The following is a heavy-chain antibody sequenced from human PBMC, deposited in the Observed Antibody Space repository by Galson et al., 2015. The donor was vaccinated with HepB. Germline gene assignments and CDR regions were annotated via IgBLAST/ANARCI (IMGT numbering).Heavy chain of an antibody. D-gene: IGHD6-19*01. J-gene: IGHJ4*02. CDR1: GYTFSTYS. CDR3: ASGVAVAGGTDY. CDR2: ISPYNRDT. V-gene: IGHV1-18*01. Sequence: SVKVSCKASGYTFSTYSITWVRQAPGHGLEWMGWISPYNRDTTYTQKFQGRVTMTRDTSTSTAFMELSRLTSDDTAVYYCASGVAVAGGTDYWGRGTLLTVSS.